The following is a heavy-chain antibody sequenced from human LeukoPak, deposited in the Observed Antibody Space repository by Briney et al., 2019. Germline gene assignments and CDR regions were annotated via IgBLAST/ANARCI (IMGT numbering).Heavy chain of an antibody. D-gene: IGHD5-18*01. V-gene: IGHV3-13*01. J-gene: IGHJ3*02. CDR1: GFTFTTYD. CDR3: ARARSSYGYGDAFDI. Sequence: GGSLRLSCAASGFTFTTYDMHWVRQATGKGLEWVSAIGTTGDTYYPDSVKGRFTISRDNSKNTLYLQMNSLRAEDTAVYYCARARSSYGYGDAFDIWGQGTMVTVSS. CDR2: IGTTGDT.